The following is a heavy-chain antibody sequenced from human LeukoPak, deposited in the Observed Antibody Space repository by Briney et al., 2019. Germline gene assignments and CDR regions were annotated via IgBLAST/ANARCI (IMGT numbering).Heavy chain of an antibody. CDR1: GYTFSSYY. J-gene: IGHJ4*02. D-gene: IGHD3-22*01. V-gene: IGHV1-46*01. CDR3: ARDPWDYDSSGYYYDC. CDR2: INPSGGST. Sequence: ASVAVSCKASGYTFSSYYMHWVRQAPGQGLEWMGIINPSGGSTTYAQKFQGRVTMTRDTSTSTVYMELSSLTSEDTAVYYCARDPWDYDSSGYYYDCWGQGTLVTVSS.